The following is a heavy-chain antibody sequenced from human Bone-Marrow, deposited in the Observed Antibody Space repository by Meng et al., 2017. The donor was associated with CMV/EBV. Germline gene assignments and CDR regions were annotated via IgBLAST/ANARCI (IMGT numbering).Heavy chain of an antibody. CDR1: GFTVSSNY. CDR3: ARVPLKGTVDP. Sequence: GGSLRLSCAASGFTVSSNYMSWVRQAPGKGLEWVSVIYSGGSTYYADSVKGRFTISRDNSKNTLYLQMNSLRAEDTAVYYCARVPLKGTVDPWGQGTLVTVSS. V-gene: IGHV3-66*02. J-gene: IGHJ5*02. CDR2: IYSGGST.